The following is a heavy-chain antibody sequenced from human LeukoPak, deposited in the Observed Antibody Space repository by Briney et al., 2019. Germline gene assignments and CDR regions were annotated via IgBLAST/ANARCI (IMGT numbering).Heavy chain of an antibody. CDR2: IIPIFGTA. V-gene: IGHV1-69*13. CDR3: ARGTNYYDSSGYIFQVRED. Sequence: SVKVSCKASGGTFSSYAISWVRQAPGQGLEWMGGIIPIFGTANYAQKFQGRVTITADESTSTAYMELSSLRSEDTAVYYCARGTNYYDSSGYIFQVREDWGQGTLVTVSS. J-gene: IGHJ4*02. CDR1: GGTFSSYA. D-gene: IGHD3-22*01.